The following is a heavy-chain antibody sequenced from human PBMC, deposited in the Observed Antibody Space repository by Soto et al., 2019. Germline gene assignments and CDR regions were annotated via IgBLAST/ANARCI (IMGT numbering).Heavy chain of an antibody. D-gene: IGHD1-1*01. J-gene: IGHJ6*02. CDR3: ARDGXPEERRTSYYYYYGMDV. Sequence: ASVKVSCKASGYTFTSYGISWVRQAPGQGLEWMGWISAYNGNTNYAQKLQGRVTMTTDTSTSTAYMELRSLRSDDTAVYYCARDGXPEERRTSYYYYYGMDVWGQGTTVTVSS. V-gene: IGHV1-18*04. CDR2: ISAYNGNT. CDR1: GYTFTSYG.